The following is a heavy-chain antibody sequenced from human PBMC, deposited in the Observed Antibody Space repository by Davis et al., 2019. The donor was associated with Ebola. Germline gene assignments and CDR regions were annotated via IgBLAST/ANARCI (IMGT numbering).Heavy chain of an antibody. Sequence: HTGGSLRLSCAASGFTFSSYWLHWVRQAPGKGLVWISRLNSDGRSTSYADSVKGRFTISRDNAKNTLYLQMNSLRAEDTAVYYCARGERYCTGGVCSNWFDPWGQGTLVTVSS. J-gene: IGHJ5*02. V-gene: IGHV3-74*01. CDR1: GFTFSSYW. D-gene: IGHD2-8*02. CDR2: LNSDGRST. CDR3: ARGERYCTGGVCSNWFDP.